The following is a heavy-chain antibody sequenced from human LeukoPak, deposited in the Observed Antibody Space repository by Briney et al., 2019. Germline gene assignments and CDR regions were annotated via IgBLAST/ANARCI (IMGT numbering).Heavy chain of an antibody. CDR2: LYTGGDT. CDR1: GLTVSSNY. Sequence: GGSLRLSCAASGLTVSSNYMSWVRQAPGKGLEWVSVLYTGGDTYYVDSVKGRFTVSRHNYNNTLYLQMNSLRVEDTAVYYCARARSLSRDGSRAVDYWGLGTLVTVSS. CDR3: ARARSLSRDGSRAVDY. J-gene: IGHJ4*02. D-gene: IGHD5-24*01. V-gene: IGHV3-53*04.